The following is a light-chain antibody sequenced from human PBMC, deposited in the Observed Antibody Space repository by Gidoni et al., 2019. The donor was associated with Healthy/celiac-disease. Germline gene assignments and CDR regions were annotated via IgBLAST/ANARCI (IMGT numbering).Light chain of an antibody. CDR2: DAS. CDR1: QSVSSY. CDR3: QQRSNWPLT. V-gene: IGKV3-11*01. Sequence: EIVLTQSPATLSLSPGERATLSCRASQSVSSYLAWYQQKPGQAPRLLIYDASNRATGIPARVRGSWSWKNFTLTHRSLGAEEFAGYYCQQRSNWPLTFGGGTKVEIK. J-gene: IGKJ4*01.